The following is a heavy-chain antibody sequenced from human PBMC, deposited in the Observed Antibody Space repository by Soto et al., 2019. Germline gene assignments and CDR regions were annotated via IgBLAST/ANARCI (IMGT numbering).Heavy chain of an antibody. V-gene: IGHV1-69*13. CDR2: IIPIFGTA. CDR1: GGTFSSYA. Sequence: SVKVSCKASGGTFSSYAISWVRQAPGQGLEWMGGIIPIFGTANYAQKFQGRVTITADESTSTAYMELSSLRSEDTAVYYCARDGPGTGAAGTGHHYRLAVCAQRTTVTVSS. J-gene: IGHJ6*02. D-gene: IGHD6-13*01. CDR3: ARDGPGTGAAGTGHHYRLAV.